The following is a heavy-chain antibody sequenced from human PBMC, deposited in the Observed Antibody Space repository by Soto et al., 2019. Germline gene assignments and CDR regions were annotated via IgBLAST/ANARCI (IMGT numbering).Heavy chain of an antibody. J-gene: IGHJ6*01. V-gene: IGHV1-69*01. CDR2: VSPPSRTS. CDR1: GVSFNNNG. Sequence: QVQLVQSGAEVEKPGSSVKVSCKTSGVSFNNNGIGWVRQAPGHGLEWMGGVSPPSRTSNYAQKLQGRISITADAYTGTVNMKLSSLIAEDTAQYYCARVLYYGSVSYSPYGMDVWGQWTTVTVTS. D-gene: IGHD3-10*01. CDR3: ARVLYYGSVSYSPYGMDV.